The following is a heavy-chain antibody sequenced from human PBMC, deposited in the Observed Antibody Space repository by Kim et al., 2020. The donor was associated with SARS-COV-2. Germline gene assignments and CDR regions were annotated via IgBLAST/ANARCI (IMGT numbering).Heavy chain of an antibody. D-gene: IGHD4-17*01. CDR3: ARERLGDGRSQLSGMDV. V-gene: IGHV4-4*08. Sequence: SETLSLTCAVSGGSMSNYYWTWTRQPPGKGLEWIGFISISGGTNYNPSLRSRLSLSIDRSTNHFSLKLNSVSAADTAVYYCARERLGDGRSQLSGMDVRG. CDR1: GGSMSNYY. CDR2: ISISGGT. J-gene: IGHJ6*01.